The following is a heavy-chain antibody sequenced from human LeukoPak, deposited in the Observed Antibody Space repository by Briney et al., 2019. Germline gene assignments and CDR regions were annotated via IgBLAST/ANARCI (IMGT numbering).Heavy chain of an antibody. CDR2: IYSGGQT. D-gene: IGHD1-26*01. J-gene: IGHJ5*02. V-gene: IGHV3-66*01. Sequence: GGSLRLSCAASGFSVSNNYMPWVRQAPGKGLAWVSVIYSGGQTYYADSVKGRFTISRDNSMNTLYLQMSSLRADDTAVYYCARGRVEAAWGQGTLVTVSS. CDR1: GFSVSNNY. CDR3: ARGRVEAA.